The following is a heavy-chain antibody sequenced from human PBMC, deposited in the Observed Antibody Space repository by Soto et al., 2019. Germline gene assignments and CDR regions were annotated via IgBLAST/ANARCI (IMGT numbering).Heavy chain of an antibody. CDR2: IIPIFGTA. D-gene: IGHD2-15*01. V-gene: IGHV1-69*13. CDR3: AREDCSGGSCYSPSGYYYYGMDV. Sequence: ASVKVSCKASGGTFSSYAISWVRQAPGQGLEWMGGIIPIFGTANYAQKFQGRVTITADESTSTAYMELSSLRSEDTAVYYCAREDCSGGSCYSPSGYYYYGMDVWGHGTTVTVS. J-gene: IGHJ6*02. CDR1: GGTFSSYA.